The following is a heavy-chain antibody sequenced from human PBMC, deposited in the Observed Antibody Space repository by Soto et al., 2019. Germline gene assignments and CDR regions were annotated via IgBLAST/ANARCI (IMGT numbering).Heavy chain of an antibody. CDR2: IIPIFGTA. V-gene: IGHV1-69*12. CDR3: ARPLRITMVRGVDNWFDP. CDR1: GGTFSSYA. Sequence: QVQLVQSGAEVKKPGSSVKVSCKASGGTFSSYAISWVRQAPGQGLEWMGGIIPIFGTANYAQKFQGRVTITADESTSTAYMELSSLRSEYTAVYYCARPLRITMVRGVDNWFDPWGQGTLVTVSS. D-gene: IGHD3-10*01. J-gene: IGHJ5*02.